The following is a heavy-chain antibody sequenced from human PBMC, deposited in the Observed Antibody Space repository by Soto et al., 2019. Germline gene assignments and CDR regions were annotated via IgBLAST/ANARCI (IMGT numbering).Heavy chain of an antibody. CDR3: AREGRHSGGMRESWFDP. CDR1: GDSISSRSHY. J-gene: IGHJ5*02. D-gene: IGHD3-10*01. Sequence: QVQLQESGPGLVKPSQTLSLTCAVSGDSISSRSHYWNWIRRVPGKGLEFIGYIFYTGATYYNPSLRGRISMSVDTSKNQFSLTLRSVTAADTAIYYCAREGRHSGGMRESWFDPWGQGTHVTVSS. V-gene: IGHV4-31*11. CDR2: IFYTGAT.